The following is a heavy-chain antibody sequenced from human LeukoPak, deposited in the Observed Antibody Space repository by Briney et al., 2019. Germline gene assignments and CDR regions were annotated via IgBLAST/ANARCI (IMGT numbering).Heavy chain of an antibody. CDR3: ARGVRYSSGWYYFDS. D-gene: IGHD6-19*01. Sequence: ASVKVSCKASGYTFTDYYMHWVRQAPGQGLEWMGWFNPKTGGINCAQKFQGSVTMTRDTSINTAYMELNMLRSDDTAVYYCARGVRYSSGWYYFDSWGQGTLVTVSS. CDR1: GYTFTDYY. CDR2: FNPKTGGI. V-gene: IGHV1-2*02. J-gene: IGHJ4*02.